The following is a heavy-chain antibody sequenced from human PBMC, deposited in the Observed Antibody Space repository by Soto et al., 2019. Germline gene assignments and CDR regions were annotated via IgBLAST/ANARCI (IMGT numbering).Heavy chain of an antibody. Sequence: VQLVQSGAEVKKPGASVKVSCKASGCLMRQAPGQRLEWMGWISTYNGDTKYAQTFQGRVTMTTDTSTSTVHMEVRILRSDDTAVYYCAIEGVAPYYYYGMDVWCQGTPVTVSS. CDR1: G. CDR3: AIEGVAPYYYYGMDV. V-gene: IGHV1-18*01. D-gene: IGHD5-12*01. J-gene: IGHJ6*02. CDR2: ISTYNGDT.